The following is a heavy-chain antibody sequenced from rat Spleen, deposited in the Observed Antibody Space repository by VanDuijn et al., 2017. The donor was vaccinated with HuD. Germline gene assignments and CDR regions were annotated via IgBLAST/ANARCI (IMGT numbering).Heavy chain of an antibody. CDR3: ARSVFDY. Sequence: EVQLVESGGGLVQPGRSLKLSCAASGFTFSNHYMAWVRQAPKKGLEWVVTISSSGSRTYYLDSVKGRFTISRDNAKSSLYLQMNSLKSEDTATYYCARSVFDYWGQGVMVTVSS. CDR2: ISSSGSRT. CDR1: GFTFSNHY. V-gene: IGHV5-7*01. J-gene: IGHJ2*01.